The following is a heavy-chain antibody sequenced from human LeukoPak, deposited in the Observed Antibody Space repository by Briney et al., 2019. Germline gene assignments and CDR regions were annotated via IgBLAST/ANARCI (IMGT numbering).Heavy chain of an antibody. Sequence: ASETLSLTCTVSGGSISSSTYYWGWIRQPPGQGLEWIGSIYYSGSTHYNPSLKSRVTISVDTSKNQFSLKLSSVTAADTAVYYCASPLGYCSSTSCYGADYGDSSDAFDIWGQGTMVSVSS. CDR2: IYYSGST. V-gene: IGHV4-39*01. CDR1: GGSISSSTYY. D-gene: IGHD2-2*01. J-gene: IGHJ3*02. CDR3: ASPLGYCSSTSCYGADYGDSSDAFDI.